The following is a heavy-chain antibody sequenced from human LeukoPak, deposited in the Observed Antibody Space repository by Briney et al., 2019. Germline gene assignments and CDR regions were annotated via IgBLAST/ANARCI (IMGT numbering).Heavy chain of an antibody. CDR1: GFTFSNYW. CDR3: ARGYYDILTGYYQANWFDP. D-gene: IGHD3-9*01. V-gene: IGHV3-7*03. CDR2: IKPDGSEQ. J-gene: IGHJ5*02. Sequence: GGSLRPSCADSGFTFSNYWMSWVRQAPGKGLEWVANIKPDGSEQYYVDSVKGRFTISRDNAKNSLYLQMNTLRAEDTAVYYCARGYYDILTGYYQANWFDPWGQGTLVTVSS.